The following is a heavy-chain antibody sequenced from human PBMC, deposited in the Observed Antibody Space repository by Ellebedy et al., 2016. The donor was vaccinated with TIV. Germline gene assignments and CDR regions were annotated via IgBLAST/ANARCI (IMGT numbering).Heavy chain of an antibody. D-gene: IGHD2-21*02. CDR2: INGDGCFT. J-gene: IGHJ4*01. Sequence: PGGSLRLSCAASGFTFSRHWMHWIRQAPGKGLVWLSRINGDGCFTSHEDFVKGRFTISRDNAKNTLYLQMNSLKAEDTAMYYCSTLSDTGYWGHGTLVTVSS. CDR1: GFTFSRHW. CDR3: STLSDTGY. V-gene: IGHV3-74*01.